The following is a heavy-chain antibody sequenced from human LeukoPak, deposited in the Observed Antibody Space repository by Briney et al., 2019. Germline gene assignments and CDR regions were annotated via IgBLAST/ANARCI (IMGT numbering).Heavy chain of an antibody. Sequence: GASVKVSCKASGYTFTSYGISWVRQAPGQGLEWMGWISAYNGNTNYAQKLQGRVTMTTDTSTSTAYMELRSLRSDDTAVYYCATPPIHDYGDYGWARQNDYWGQGTLVTVSS. J-gene: IGHJ4*02. CDR1: GYTFTSYG. CDR3: ATPPIHDYGDYGWARQNDY. V-gene: IGHV1-18*01. D-gene: IGHD4-17*01. CDR2: ISAYNGNT.